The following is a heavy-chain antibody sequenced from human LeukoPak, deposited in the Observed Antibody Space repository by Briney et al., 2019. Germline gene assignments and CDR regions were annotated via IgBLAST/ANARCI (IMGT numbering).Heavy chain of an antibody. Sequence: GGSLRLSCLASGFTFSSYAMDWVRQAPGQGLQWVSAVGTSADTYYADSVKGRFTISRDNSKNTVYLQMNTLRAEDTAVYYCAKGAGGSYGLYYFDYWGQGTLVIVSS. CDR3: AKGAGGSYGLYYFDY. CDR1: GFTFSSYA. V-gene: IGHV3-23*01. D-gene: IGHD4-17*01. CDR2: VGTSADT. J-gene: IGHJ4*02.